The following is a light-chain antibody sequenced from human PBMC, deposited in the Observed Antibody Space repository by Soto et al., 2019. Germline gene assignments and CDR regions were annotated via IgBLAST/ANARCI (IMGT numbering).Light chain of an antibody. Sequence: QSVLTQPPSASGFPGQSVTISCTGTSSDVGGYNYVSWYQQHPGKAPKLMIYEVSKRPSGVPDRFSGSKSGNTASLTVSGLQAEDEADYYCSSYADSNNLVFGGGTKLTVL. V-gene: IGLV2-8*01. CDR1: SSDVGGYNY. CDR3: SSYADSNNLV. CDR2: EVS. J-gene: IGLJ2*01.